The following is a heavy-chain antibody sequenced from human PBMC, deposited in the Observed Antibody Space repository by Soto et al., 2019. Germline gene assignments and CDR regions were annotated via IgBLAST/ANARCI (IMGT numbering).Heavy chain of an antibody. V-gene: IGHV3-33*08. D-gene: IGHD2-15*01. Sequence: GGPLRLSFAASEFAFRSYRMHWVRLASGKGPEWVASIWRDGTNKCYADSVNGRFTIYRDNSRNTLNLQMNSVRVEETAVYYCARGRIVVPPFDSWGRGTLVTVSS. CDR1: EFAFRSYR. CDR3: ARGRIVVPPFDS. CDR2: IWRDGTNK. J-gene: IGHJ5*01.